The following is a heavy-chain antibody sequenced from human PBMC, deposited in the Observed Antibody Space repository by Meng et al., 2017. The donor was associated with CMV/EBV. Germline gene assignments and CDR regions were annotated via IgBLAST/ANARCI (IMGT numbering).Heavy chain of an antibody. J-gene: IGHJ4*02. D-gene: IGHD3-22*01. CDR3: ARDPNLLAYYYDSSGWY. CDR1: GSTFSSYW. CDR2: IKQDGSEK. Sequence: GGSRRPSCEASGSTFSSYWMSWVRQAPGKGLEWVANIKQDGSEKYYVDSVKGRFTISRDNAKNSLYLQMNSLRAEDTAVYYCARDPNLLAYYYDSSGWYWGQGTLVTVSS. V-gene: IGHV3-7*01.